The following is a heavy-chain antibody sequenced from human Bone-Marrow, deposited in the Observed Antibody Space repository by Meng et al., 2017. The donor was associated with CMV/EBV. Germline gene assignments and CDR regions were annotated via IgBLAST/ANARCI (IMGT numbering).Heavy chain of an antibody. CDR2: INPNSGGT. Sequence: ASVKVSCKASGYTFTGYYMHWVRQAPGQGLEWMGWINPNSGGTNYAQKFQGRVTMTRDTSISTAYMELSRLRSDDTAVYYCAREGFLEWLPQYGIDVWGQGTTVTVSS. CDR1: GYTFTGYY. J-gene: IGHJ6*02. V-gene: IGHV1-2*02. CDR3: AREGFLEWLPQYGIDV. D-gene: IGHD3-3*01.